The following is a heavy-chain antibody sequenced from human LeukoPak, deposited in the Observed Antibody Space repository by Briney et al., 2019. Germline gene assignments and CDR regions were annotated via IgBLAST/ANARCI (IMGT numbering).Heavy chain of an antibody. V-gene: IGHV3-7*01. J-gene: IGHJ4*02. CDR3: ARDTYRFDDY. Sequence: PGGSLRLSCAASGFTFSIYWMSWVRQAPGKGLEWVASIKEDGSDKYYVDSVKGRFTISRDNAKSSLYLQMDSLRADDTAVYYCARDTYRFDDYWGQGTLVTVSS. CDR1: GFTFSIYW. CDR2: IKEDGSDK.